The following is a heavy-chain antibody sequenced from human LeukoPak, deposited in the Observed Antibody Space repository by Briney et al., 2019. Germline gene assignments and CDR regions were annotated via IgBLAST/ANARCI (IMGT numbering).Heavy chain of an antibody. CDR2: IRYDGSSK. D-gene: IGHD6-13*01. V-gene: IGHV3-30*02. CDR1: GFTFSTFG. J-gene: IGHJ4*02. Sequence: GGSLRLSSAASGFTFSTFGMHWVRQAPGKGLEWVVFIRYDGSSKYYADSVKGRFTISRDNSKNTLYLQMNSLRLEDTAVYYCAKDLGSSSWSGWGFDYWGQGTLVTVSS. CDR3: AKDLGSSSWSGWGFDY.